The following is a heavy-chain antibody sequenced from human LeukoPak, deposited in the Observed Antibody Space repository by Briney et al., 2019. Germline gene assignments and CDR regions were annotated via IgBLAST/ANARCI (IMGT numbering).Heavy chain of an antibody. Sequence: ASVKVSCKASEYTFSVYHIHWVRQAPGQGLEWMAWINPDSGDTNYAQKFQGRVTMTRDTSIGTAYMEVSSLRSDDTAVYYCALILGGSWAFDYWGQGTLVTVSS. D-gene: IGHD6-13*01. V-gene: IGHV1-2*02. CDR2: INPDSGDT. CDR1: EYTFSVYH. CDR3: ALILGGSWAFDY. J-gene: IGHJ4*02.